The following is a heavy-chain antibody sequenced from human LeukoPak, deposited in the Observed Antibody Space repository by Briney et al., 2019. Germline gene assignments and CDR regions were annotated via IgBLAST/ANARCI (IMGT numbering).Heavy chain of an antibody. CDR3: AKDKVGATGEFDY. V-gene: IGHV3-23*01. CDR2: ISGSGGST. J-gene: IGHJ4*02. Sequence: GGSLRLSCAASGFTFSSYAMSWVRQAPGKGLEWVSAISGSGGSTYYADSVKGRFTISRDNSKNTLYLQVNSLRAEDTAVYYCAKDKVGATGEFDYWGQGTLVTVSS. CDR1: GFTFSSYA. D-gene: IGHD1-26*01.